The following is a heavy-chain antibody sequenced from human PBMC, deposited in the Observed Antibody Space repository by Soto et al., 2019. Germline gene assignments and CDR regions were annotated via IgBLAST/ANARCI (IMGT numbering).Heavy chain of an antibody. CDR1: GGSISSYY. J-gene: IGHJ6*02. CDR2: IHYSGST. CDR3: ARMIRSYYYGVDV. V-gene: IGHV4-59*01. D-gene: IGHD3-22*01. Sequence: QVQLQESGLGLVKPSETLSLTCTVSGGSISSYYWSWIRQPPGKGLEWIGHIHYSGSTNYNPSLESRVTISVDTSKNQLSLNLSSVTAADTAVYYCARMIRSYYYGVDVWGQGTTVTVSS.